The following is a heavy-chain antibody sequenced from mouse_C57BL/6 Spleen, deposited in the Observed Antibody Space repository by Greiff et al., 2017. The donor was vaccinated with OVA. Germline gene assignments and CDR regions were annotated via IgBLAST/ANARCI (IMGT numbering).Heavy chain of an antibody. D-gene: IGHD3-2*02. V-gene: IGHV1-64*01. CDR1: GYTFTSYW. CDR2: IHPNSGST. J-gene: IGHJ3*01. CDR3: AAGSSGYWFAY. Sequence: QVQLQQPGAELVKPGASVKLSCKASGYTFTSYWMHWVKQRPGQGLEWIGMIHPNSGSTNYNEKFKSKATLTVDKSSSTAYMQLSSLTSEDSAVYYCAAGSSGYWFAYWGQGTLVTVSA.